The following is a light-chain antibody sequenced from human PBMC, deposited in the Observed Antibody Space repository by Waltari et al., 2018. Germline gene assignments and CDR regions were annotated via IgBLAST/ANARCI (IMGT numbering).Light chain of an antibody. CDR1: TSDFGGFNF. CDR2: DVS. J-gene: IGLJ1*01. V-gene: IGLV2-14*01. Sequence: HSALTQPASVSGSPGQSITISCPGPTSDFGGFNFVSWYQQPPGKAPKLLISDVSNRPSGVSNRFSGSKSGNTASLTISGLQAEDEADYYCSSHRSSSTPYVFGTGTKVTVL. CDR3: SSHRSSSTPYV.